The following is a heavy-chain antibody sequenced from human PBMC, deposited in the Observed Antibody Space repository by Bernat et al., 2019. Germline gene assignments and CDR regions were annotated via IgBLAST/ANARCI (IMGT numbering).Heavy chain of an antibody. J-gene: IGHJ5*02. CDR3: ARDGCSSTSCYGGGNWFDP. D-gene: IGHD2-2*01. CDR2: INPSGGST. Sequence: QVQLVQSGAEVKKPGASVKVSCKASGYTFSRYYMHWVRQAPGQGLEWMGRINPSGGSTSYAQKFQGRVTMTRDTSTSTAYMELSSLRSEDTAVYYCARDGCSSTSCYGGGNWFDPWGQGTLVTVSS. V-gene: IGHV1-46*01. CDR1: GYTFSRYY.